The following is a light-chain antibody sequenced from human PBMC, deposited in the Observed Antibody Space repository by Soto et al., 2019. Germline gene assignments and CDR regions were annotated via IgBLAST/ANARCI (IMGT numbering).Light chain of an antibody. Sequence: EIRLSQSPGTLALSEGERATLSCRASQSVSNNYLAWYQQKPGQAPRLLIYDTSTRATGTPARFSGSGSGTDFTLTITSLEPEDFAVYYCQHYVSPPITFGQGRLLEVK. CDR3: QHYVSPPIT. CDR2: DTS. V-gene: IGKV3-20*01. CDR1: QSVSNNY. J-gene: IGKJ5*01.